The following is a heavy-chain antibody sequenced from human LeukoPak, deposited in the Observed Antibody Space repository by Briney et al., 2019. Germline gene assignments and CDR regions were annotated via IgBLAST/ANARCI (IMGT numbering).Heavy chain of an antibody. CDR3: ATVYCSRTSCLDY. Sequence: PSETLSLTCTVSGGSISSYYWSWIRQPPGKGLEWIGFIHYSGSPKYNPSLKSRVTISVDTSNNQFSLRLGSVTAADTAVYYCATVYCSRTSCLDYWGQGTLVTVSS. CDR2: IHYSGSP. V-gene: IGHV4-59*12. D-gene: IGHD2-2*01. J-gene: IGHJ4*02. CDR1: GGSISSYY.